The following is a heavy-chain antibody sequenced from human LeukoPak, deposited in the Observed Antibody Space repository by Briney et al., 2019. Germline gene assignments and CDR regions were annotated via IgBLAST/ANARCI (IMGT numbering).Heavy chain of an antibody. V-gene: IGHV1-69*05. Sequence: GASVKVSCKASGCTFSSYAISWVRQAPGQGLEWMGGIIPNFGTANYAQKFQGRVTITTDESTSTDYMELSSLRSEDTAVYYCARDNPYCSSTSCYTDGPYNWFDPWGQGTLVTVSS. CDR3: ARDNPYCSSTSCYTDGPYNWFDP. CDR1: GCTFSSYA. J-gene: IGHJ5*02. D-gene: IGHD2-2*02. CDR2: IIPNFGTA.